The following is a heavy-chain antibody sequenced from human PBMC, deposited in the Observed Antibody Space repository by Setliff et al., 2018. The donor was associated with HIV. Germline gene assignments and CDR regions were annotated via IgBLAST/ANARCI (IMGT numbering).Heavy chain of an antibody. J-gene: IGHJ6*02. CDR2: ISHSGST. CDR1: DGSFSDYY. Sequence: SETLSLTCAVSDGSFSDYYWVWIRQSPGKGLEWIGEISHSGSTNYNPSLKSRVTISVDTSKNQFSLKLSSVTAADTAVYYCARDVVVPAAMFSNGMDVWGQGTTVTVSS. CDR3: ARDVVVPAAMFSNGMDV. D-gene: IGHD2-2*01. V-gene: IGHV4-34*01.